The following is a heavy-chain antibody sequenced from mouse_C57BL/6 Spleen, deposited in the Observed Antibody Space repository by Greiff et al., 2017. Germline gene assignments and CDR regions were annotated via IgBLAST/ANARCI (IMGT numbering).Heavy chain of an antibody. D-gene: IGHD2-4*01. CDR1: GYTFTSYW. CDR2: INPSSGYT. CDR3: ATKSLGEIYYEPYFDY. Sequence: VQLQESGAELAQPGASVKLSCKASGYTFTSYWMHWVKQRPGQGLEWIGYINPSSGYTKYNQKFKDKATLTADKSSSTAYMQLSSLTYEDSAVYCCATKSLGEIYYEPYFDYWGQGTTLTVSS. J-gene: IGHJ2*01. V-gene: IGHV1-7*01.